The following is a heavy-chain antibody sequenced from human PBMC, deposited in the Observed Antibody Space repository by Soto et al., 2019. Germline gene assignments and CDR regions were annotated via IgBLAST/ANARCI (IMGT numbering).Heavy chain of an antibody. CDR2: IYYSGST. CDR1: GDSISSRSYY. D-gene: IGHD2-21*02. J-gene: IGHJ4*02. V-gene: IGHV4-39*01. CDR3: ARQRTSVVTQAYLDG. Sequence: KPSETLSLTCTVTGDSISSRSYYWGWIRQPPGKGLEWIGSIYYSGSTYNNPSLRSRVSMSIDTSKDQFSLKLKSVPAADTALYFCARQRTSVVTQAYLDGWGPGSLVTAS.